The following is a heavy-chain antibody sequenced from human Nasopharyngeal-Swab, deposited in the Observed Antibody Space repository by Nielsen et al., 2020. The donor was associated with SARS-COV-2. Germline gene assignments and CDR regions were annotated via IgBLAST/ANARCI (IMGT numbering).Heavy chain of an antibody. CDR3: ARISGWSGYYLYYYYYMDV. V-gene: IGHV4-39*07. CDR1: GGSISSSSYY. J-gene: IGHJ6*03. CDR2: IYYSGST. Sequence: GSLRLSCTVSGGSISSSSYYWGWIRQPPGKGLEWIGSIYYSGSTYYSPSLKSRVTISVDTSKNQFSLKLSSVTAADTAVYYCARISGWSGYYLYYYYYMDVWGKGTTVTVSS. D-gene: IGHD3-3*01.